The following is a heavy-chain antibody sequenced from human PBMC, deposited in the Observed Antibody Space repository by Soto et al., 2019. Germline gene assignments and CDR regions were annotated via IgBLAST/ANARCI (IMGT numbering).Heavy chain of an antibody. CDR3: ARGHGIAVAGRLNY. V-gene: IGHV1-8*01. J-gene: IGHJ4*02. D-gene: IGHD6-19*01. CDR2: MNPNSGNT. CDR1: GYTFTSYD. Sequence: QVQLVQSGAEVKKPGASVKVSCKASGYTFTSYDINWVRQATGQGLEWMGWMNPNSGNTGYAQKFQGRVTXXRXPXXSTAYRELSSLRSEDTAVYYCARGHGIAVAGRLNYWGQGTLVTVSS.